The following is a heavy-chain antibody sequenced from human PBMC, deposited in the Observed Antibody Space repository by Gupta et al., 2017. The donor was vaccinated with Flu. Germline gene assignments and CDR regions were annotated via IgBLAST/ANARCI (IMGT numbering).Heavy chain of an antibody. D-gene: IGHD3-10*01. J-gene: IGHJ3*01. V-gene: IGHV3-33*01. CDR1: GFTFSSYA. Sequence: QVQLVQSGGGVVQPGRSLRLSCAASGFTFSSYAMHWVRQAQGKGLEWVGSILYDGSNKYYAESVKARFSIYRDNSRNTLSLQVNSLRGEDTAVYYCARGGVYDDGDAFEVWGQGTVVTVSS. CDR2: ILYDGSNK. CDR3: ARGGVYDDGDAFEV.